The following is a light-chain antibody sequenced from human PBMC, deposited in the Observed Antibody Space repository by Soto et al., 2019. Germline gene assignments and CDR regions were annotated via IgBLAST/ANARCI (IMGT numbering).Light chain of an antibody. Sequence: VLTQSPGTLSLSPGERATLSCRASQSVSNNYLAWYQQKPGQAPRLLIYGSFSRATGTPDRFSGSGSGTDFTLIISRLEPEDFAVYYCQQYGGSPLYTFGQGTKLEIK. CDR3: QQYGGSPLYT. CDR2: GSF. V-gene: IGKV3-20*01. CDR1: QSVSNNY. J-gene: IGKJ2*01.